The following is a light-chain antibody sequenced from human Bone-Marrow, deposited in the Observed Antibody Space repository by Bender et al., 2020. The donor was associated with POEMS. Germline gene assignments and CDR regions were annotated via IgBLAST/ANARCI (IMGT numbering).Light chain of an antibody. Sequence: QSALTQPASVSGSPGQSITISCSGTSSDVGYCNYVAWYQQHPGKAPKLMIFEGGKRPSGVSDRFSASKSGNTASLTISGLQADDEADYYCCSYAGSTTFYVFGTGTKVTVL. V-gene: IGLV2-23*01. J-gene: IGLJ1*01. CDR1: SSDVGYCNY. CDR3: CSYAGSTTFYV. CDR2: EGG.